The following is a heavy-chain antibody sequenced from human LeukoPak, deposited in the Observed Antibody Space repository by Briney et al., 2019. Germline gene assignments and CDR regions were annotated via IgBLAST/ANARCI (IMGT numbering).Heavy chain of an antibody. J-gene: IGHJ4*02. Sequence: GGSLRLSCAASGFSFSTCAMSWVRQAPGKGLEWVSSIRASGTSTYYADSVKGRFTISRDNSKNTMYLEVNSLRAEDTAVYYCAKDPYSVTYNPPYYFDYRGQGTLVPVSS. D-gene: IGHD1-26*01. V-gene: IGHV3-23*01. CDR3: AKDPYSVTYNPPYYFDY. CDR2: IRASGTST. CDR1: GFSFSTCA.